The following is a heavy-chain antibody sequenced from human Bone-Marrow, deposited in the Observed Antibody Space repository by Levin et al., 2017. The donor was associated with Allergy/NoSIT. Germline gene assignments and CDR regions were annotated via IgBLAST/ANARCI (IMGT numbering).Heavy chain of an antibody. D-gene: IGHD2-21*01. CDR2: MNPKSGNT. CDR3: ARSPAGASYSYYSGLDV. V-gene: IGHV1-8*01. J-gene: IGHJ6*02. CDR1: GYTFTDYD. Sequence: GESLKISCKASGYTFTDYDINWVRQATGQGLEWMGWMNPKSGNTGYARQFVGRVTMTRDTSITTAYMNLDSLRSEDTAVYYCARSPAGASYSYYSGLDVWGQGTTVTVSS.